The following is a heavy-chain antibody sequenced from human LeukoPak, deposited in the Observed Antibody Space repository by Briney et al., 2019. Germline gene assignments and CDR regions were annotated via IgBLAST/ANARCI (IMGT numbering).Heavy chain of an antibody. D-gene: IGHD2-8*01. CDR1: GFTFSSYS. J-gene: IGHJ4*02. Sequence: GGSLRLSCAASGFTFSSYSMNWVRQAPGKGLEWVSYISSSSSTIYYADSVKGRFTISRDNAKNSLYLQMNSLRAEDTAVYYCARGGFFCTNGVCYLVSFDYWGQGTLVTVSS. CDR2: ISSSSSTI. V-gene: IGHV3-48*01. CDR3: ARGGFFCTNGVCYLVSFDY.